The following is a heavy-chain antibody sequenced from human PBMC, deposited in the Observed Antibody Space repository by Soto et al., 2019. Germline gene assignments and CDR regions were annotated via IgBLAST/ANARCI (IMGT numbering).Heavy chain of an antibody. Sequence: SETLSLTCTLSGGSVRAPDWWNWVRQSPDKGLEWIAEVHISGHSNYNPSLRSRVSVSIDSSKNQFYLNLNSVTAADTAIYYCARGRQGCSANNGYFDPWGQGTQVTVSS. J-gene: IGHJ5*01. CDR2: VHISGHS. CDR3: ARGRQGCSANNGYFDP. V-gene: IGHV4-4*02. D-gene: IGHD6-25*01. CDR1: GGSVRAPDW.